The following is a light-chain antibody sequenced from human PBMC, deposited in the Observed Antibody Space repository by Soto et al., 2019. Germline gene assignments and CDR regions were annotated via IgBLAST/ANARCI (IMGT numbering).Light chain of an antibody. Sequence: QSALTQPPSASGSPGQSVTMSCTGTSTDVGRYNFVSWYQQHPGLAPKLIIYEVDKRPSGVPDRFSGSKSGSTASLTVSGLQTDDEADYYCSSFAGDFRWVFGGGTKVTVL. CDR3: SSFAGDFRWV. V-gene: IGLV2-8*01. J-gene: IGLJ3*02. CDR1: STDVGRYNF. CDR2: EVD.